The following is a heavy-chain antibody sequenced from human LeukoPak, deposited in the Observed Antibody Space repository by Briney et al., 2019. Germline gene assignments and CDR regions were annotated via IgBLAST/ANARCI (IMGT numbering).Heavy chain of an antibody. CDR2: INNSGST. D-gene: IGHD4-17*01. Sequence: PSETLSLTCAVYGGSFSGYYWSWIRQPPGKGLECIGEINNSGSTNYNPFLKSRVTISVDTSKNQFSLKLSSVTAADTAVYFCARGVPRGDSLYYWGQGTLVTVSS. J-gene: IGHJ4*02. CDR1: GGSFSGYY. CDR3: ARGVPRGDSLYY. V-gene: IGHV4-34*01.